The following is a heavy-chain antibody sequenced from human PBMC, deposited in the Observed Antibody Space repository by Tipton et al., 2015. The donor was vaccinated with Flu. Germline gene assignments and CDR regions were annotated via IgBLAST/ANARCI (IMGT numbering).Heavy chain of an antibody. CDR2: IYHSGST. CDR3: ARGLSSSWYSGGAFDI. Sequence: TLSLTCAVSGYSISSGYYWGWIRQPPGKGLEWIGSIYHSGSTYYNPSLKSRVTISVDTSKNQFSLKLSSVTAADTAVYYCARGLSSSWYSGGAFDIWGQGTMVTVSS. D-gene: IGHD6-13*01. CDR1: GYSISSGYY. V-gene: IGHV4-38-2*01. J-gene: IGHJ3*02.